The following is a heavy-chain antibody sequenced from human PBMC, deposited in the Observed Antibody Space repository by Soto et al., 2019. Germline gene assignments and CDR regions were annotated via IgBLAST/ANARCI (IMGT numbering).Heavy chain of an antibody. CDR3: ARARTRITSSGVALNWFDL. Sequence: GASVKVSCKASGYTFTGYYMHWVRQAPGQGLEWMGWINPNSGGTNYAQKFQGWVTMTRDTSISTAYMELSRLRSDDTAVYYCARARTRITSSGVALNWFDLWGQGTLVIVSS. CDR2: INPNSGGT. CDR1: GYTFTGYY. D-gene: IGHD3-3*01. J-gene: IGHJ5*02. V-gene: IGHV1-2*04.